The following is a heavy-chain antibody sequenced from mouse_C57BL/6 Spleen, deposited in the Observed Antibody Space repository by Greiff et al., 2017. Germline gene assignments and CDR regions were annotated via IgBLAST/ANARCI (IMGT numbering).Heavy chain of an antibody. D-gene: IGHD2-5*01. CDR3: EGYQNYSNFGGYAMDY. CDR1: GFTFSSYA. J-gene: IGHJ4*01. CDR2: ISDGGSYT. Sequence: EVQLVESGGGLVKPGGSLKLSCAASGFTFSSYAMSWVRQTPEKRLEWVATISDGGSYTYYPDNVKGRFTITRDNTKNNLYLQMSHLKSEDTAMYYCEGYQNYSNFGGYAMDYGGQGTSVPVSS. V-gene: IGHV5-4*01.